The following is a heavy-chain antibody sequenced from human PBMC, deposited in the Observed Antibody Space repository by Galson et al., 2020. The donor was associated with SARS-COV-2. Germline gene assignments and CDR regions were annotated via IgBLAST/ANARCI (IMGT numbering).Heavy chain of an antibody. CDR1: EYTFTDYY. D-gene: IGHD6-13*01. J-gene: IGHJ6*02. Sequence: ASVKVSCKASEYTFTDYYLHWVRQAPGQGLEWMGWINPNSGGTNYAQKFQGWVTMTRDTSISKAYIELSRLRSDDTAVYYCARGAAGTYYYYYALDVWGQGTTVTVSS. CDR3: ARGAAGTYYYYYALDV. CDR2: INPNSGGT. V-gene: IGHV1-2*04.